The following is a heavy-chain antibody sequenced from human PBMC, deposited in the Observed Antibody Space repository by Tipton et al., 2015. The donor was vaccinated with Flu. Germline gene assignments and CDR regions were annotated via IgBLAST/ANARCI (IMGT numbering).Heavy chain of an antibody. CDR3: ARDDGRHGPGY. V-gene: IGHV4-34*01. CDR2: INHSGTT. J-gene: IGHJ4*02. D-gene: IGHD1-1*01. CDR1: GGSFDVYH. Sequence: TLSLTCAVSGGSFDVYHLNWIRQSPGKGLEWIGEINHSGTTNYNSSLKSRVSISVDTSKNQFSLRLSSVTSADTAVYYCARDDGRHGPGYWGQGTLVTVS.